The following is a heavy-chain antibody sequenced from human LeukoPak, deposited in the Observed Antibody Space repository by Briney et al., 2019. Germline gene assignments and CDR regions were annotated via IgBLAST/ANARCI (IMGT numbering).Heavy chain of an antibody. D-gene: IGHD2-15*01. CDR1: GFTFSIYS. Sequence: GGSLRLSCVTSGFTFSIYSMNWVRQAPGKGLEWVSCISKNSIYIDYGGSVRGRFTISRDNAKNSLYLQMNSLRAEDTAVYYCASSYCSGANCYAFDYWGQGTLVTISS. J-gene: IGHJ4*02. CDR3: ASSYCSGANCYAFDY. CDR2: ISKNSIYI. V-gene: IGHV3-21*04.